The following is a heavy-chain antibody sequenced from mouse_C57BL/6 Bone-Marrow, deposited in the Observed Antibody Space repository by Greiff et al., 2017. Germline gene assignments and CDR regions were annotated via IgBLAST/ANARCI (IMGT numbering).Heavy chain of an antibody. J-gene: IGHJ2*01. V-gene: IGHV1-55*01. CDR1: GYTFTSYW. CDR3: ARVGVYGRSPYFDY. Sequence: VQLQQSGAELVKPGASVKMSCKASGYTFTSYWITWVKQRPGQGLEWIGVIYPGSGSTNYNEKFKSKATLTVDTSSSTAYMQLSSRTSEDSAVYYCARVGVYGRSPYFDYWGQGTTLTVSS. D-gene: IGHD1-1*01. CDR2: IYPGSGST.